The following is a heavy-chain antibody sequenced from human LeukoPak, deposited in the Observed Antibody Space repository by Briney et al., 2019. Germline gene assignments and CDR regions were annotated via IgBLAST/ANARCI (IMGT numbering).Heavy chain of an antibody. CDR2: IYYTGTT. Sequence: SETLSLTCTVSGGSSRSYYWSWIRQPPGKGLEWIGYIYYTGTTDSNPSLKSRVTISLDTSKNQFSLNLSSVTAADTAVYYCARRWVYDKRAFDAWGQGTMVTVSS. D-gene: IGHD3-16*01. V-gene: IGHV4-59*08. J-gene: IGHJ3*01. CDR1: GGSSRSYY. CDR3: ARRWVYDKRAFDA.